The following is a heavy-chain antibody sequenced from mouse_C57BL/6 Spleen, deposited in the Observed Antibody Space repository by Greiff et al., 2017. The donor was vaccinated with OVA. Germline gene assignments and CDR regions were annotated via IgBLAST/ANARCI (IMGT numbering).Heavy chain of an antibody. J-gene: IGHJ3*01. V-gene: IGHV5-2*01. CDR2: INSDGGST. CDR1: EYEFPSHD. Sequence: EVHLVESGGGLVQPGESLKLSCESNEYEFPSHDMSWVRKTPEKRLELVAAINSDGGSTYYPDTMERRFIISRDNTKETLYLQMSSLRSEDTALYYCARTITTVVAPRFAYWGQGTLVTVSA. CDR3: ARTITTVVAPRFAY. D-gene: IGHD1-1*01.